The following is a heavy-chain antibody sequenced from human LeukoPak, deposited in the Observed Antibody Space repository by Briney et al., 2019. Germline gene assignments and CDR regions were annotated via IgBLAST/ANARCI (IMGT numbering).Heavy chain of an antibody. CDR3: AKAYGSGYYFFDY. CDR1: GFTFDDYA. CDR2: ISWNSGSI. Sequence: GGSLRLSCAASGFTFDDYAMPWVRQAPGKGLEWVSGISWNSGSIGYADSVKGRFTISRDNAKNSLYLQMNSLRAEDTALYYCAKAYGSGYYFFDYWGQGTLVTVSS. D-gene: IGHD3-22*01. J-gene: IGHJ4*02. V-gene: IGHV3-9*01.